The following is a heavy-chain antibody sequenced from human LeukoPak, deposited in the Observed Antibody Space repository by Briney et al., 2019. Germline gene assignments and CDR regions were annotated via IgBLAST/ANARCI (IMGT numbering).Heavy chain of an antibody. J-gene: IGHJ4*02. CDR1: GFTFDDYA. Sequence: GGSLRLSCAASGFTFDDYAMHWVRQAPGKGLEWVSGISWNSGSIGYADSVKGRFTISRDNAKNSLYLQMNSLRAEDTALYYCTRRGFGELPIDYWGQGTLVTVSS. CDR3: TRRGFGELPIDY. V-gene: IGHV3-9*01. D-gene: IGHD3-10*01. CDR2: ISWNSGSI.